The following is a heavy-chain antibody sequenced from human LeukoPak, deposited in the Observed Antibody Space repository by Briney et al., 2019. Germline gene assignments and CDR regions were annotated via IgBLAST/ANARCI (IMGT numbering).Heavy chain of an antibody. D-gene: IGHD3-10*01. J-gene: IGHJ3*02. Sequence: PSETLSLTCTVSGGSISNYFWSWIRQPPGKGLEWIGYIYYTGSTNYNPSPKSRVTISVGTSKNQFSLKLSSVTAADTAVYYCARPSRSISTAGAFDIWGQGTMVTVSS. CDR1: GGSISNYF. CDR3: ARPSRSISTAGAFDI. CDR2: IYYTGST. V-gene: IGHV4-59*01.